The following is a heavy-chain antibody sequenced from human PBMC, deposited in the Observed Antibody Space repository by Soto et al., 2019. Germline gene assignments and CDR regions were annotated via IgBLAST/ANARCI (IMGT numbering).Heavy chain of an antibody. CDR3: ATLLGGYYYYYYMDV. CDR2: MNPNSGNT. J-gene: IGHJ6*03. D-gene: IGHD7-27*01. V-gene: IGHV1-8*02. Sequence: ASVKVSCKASGGTFSSYAISWVRQAPGQGLEWMGWMNPNSGNTGYAQKFQGRVTMTRNTSISTAYMELSSLRSEDTAVYYCATLLGGYYYYYYMDVWGKGTTVTVSS. CDR1: GGTFSSYA.